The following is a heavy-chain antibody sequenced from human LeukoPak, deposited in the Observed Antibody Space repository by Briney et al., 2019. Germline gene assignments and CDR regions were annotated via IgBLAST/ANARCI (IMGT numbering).Heavy chain of an antibody. Sequence: SQTLSLTCTVSGGSISSGGYYWSWIRQHPGEGREWIVYIYYSGSTYYNPSLKSRVTISVDTSKNQFSLKLSSVTAADTAVYYCARGPDYDFWSGYQSDWGQGTLVTVSS. J-gene: IGHJ4*02. CDR1: GGSISSGGYY. CDR2: IYYSGST. D-gene: IGHD3-3*01. V-gene: IGHV4-31*03. CDR3: ARGPDYDFWSGYQSD.